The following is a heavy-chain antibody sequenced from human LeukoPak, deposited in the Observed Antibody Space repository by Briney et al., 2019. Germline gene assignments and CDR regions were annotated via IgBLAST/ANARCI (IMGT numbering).Heavy chain of an antibody. CDR2: INPSGGST. J-gene: IGHJ4*02. D-gene: IGHD3-3*01. V-gene: IGHV1-46*01. CDR3: ARGSSIFGVVEN. Sequence: ASVKVSCKASGYTFTSYSMHWVRQAPGQGLEWMGIINPSGGSTSYAQKFQGRVTMTRDTSTSTVYMELSSPRSEDTAVYYCARGSSIFGVVENWGQGTLVTVSS. CDR1: GYTFTSYS.